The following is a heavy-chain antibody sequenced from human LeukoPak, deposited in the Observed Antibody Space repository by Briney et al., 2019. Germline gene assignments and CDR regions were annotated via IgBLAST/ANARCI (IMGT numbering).Heavy chain of an antibody. CDR2: IKQDESEE. CDR3: ARPVSRAAAGY. V-gene: IGHV3-7*01. J-gene: IGHJ4*02. D-gene: IGHD6-13*01. Sequence: PGGSLRLSCAASGFTFSTYWMSWVRQAPGKGLEWVANIKQDESEEYYVDSVKGRFTISRDNAKNSLYLQMNSLRAEDTAVYYCARPVSRAAAGYWGQGTLVTVSS. CDR1: GFTFSTYW.